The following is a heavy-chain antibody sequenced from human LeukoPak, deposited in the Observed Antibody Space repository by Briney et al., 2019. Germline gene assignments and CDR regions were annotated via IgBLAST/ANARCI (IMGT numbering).Heavy chain of an antibody. CDR2: INPSGGST. D-gene: IGHD1-26*01. CDR1: GYTFSNYG. CDR3: ARVGWGSYYRDAFDI. J-gene: IGHJ3*02. V-gene: IGHV1-46*01. Sequence: ASVKVSCKASGYTFSNYGMSWVRQAPGHGLEWMGIINPSGGSTSYAQKFQGRVTMTRDMSTSTVYMELSSLRSEDTAVYYCARVGWGSYYRDAFDIWGQGTMVTVSS.